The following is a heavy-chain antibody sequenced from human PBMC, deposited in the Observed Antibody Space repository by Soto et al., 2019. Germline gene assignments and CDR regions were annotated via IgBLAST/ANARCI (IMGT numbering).Heavy chain of an antibody. CDR1: GFTFSSYA. CDR2: ISSNGGST. V-gene: IGHV3-64D*06. J-gene: IGHJ3*02. Sequence: GGSLRLSCSASGFTFSSYAMHWVRQAPGKGLEYVSAISSNGGSTYYADSVKGRFTISRDNSKNTLYLQMSRLRAEDAAVYYCVKALIVGATDAFDIWGQGTMVTVSS. CDR3: VKALIVGATDAFDI. D-gene: IGHD1-26*01.